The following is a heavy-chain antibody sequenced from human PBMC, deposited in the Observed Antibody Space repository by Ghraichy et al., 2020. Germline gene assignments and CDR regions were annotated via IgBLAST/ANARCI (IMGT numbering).Heavy chain of an antibody. V-gene: IGHV1-69*06. D-gene: IGHD6-13*01. CDR3: AQGGIAAADDYYYYGMDV. CDR2: IIPIFGTA. CDR1: GGTFSSYA. J-gene: IGHJ6*02. Sequence: SVKVSCKASGGTFSSYAISWVRQAPGQGLEWMGGIIPIFGTANYAQKFQGRVTITADKSTSTAYMELSSLRSEDTAVYYCAQGGIAAADDYYYYGMDVWGQGTTVTVSS.